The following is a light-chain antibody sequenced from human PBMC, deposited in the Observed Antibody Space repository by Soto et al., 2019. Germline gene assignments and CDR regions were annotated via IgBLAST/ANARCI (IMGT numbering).Light chain of an antibody. J-gene: IGKJ1*01. Sequence: EIVLTQSPGTLSLSPGERATLSCRASQSVSSSYLAWYQQKPDKAPRLIIYGASTRATGIPARFSGSGSGTDFTLTISRLEPEDFAVYYCQQYGSSPWTFGQGTKVEIK. V-gene: IGKV3-20*01. CDR2: GAS. CDR3: QQYGSSPWT. CDR1: QSVSSSY.